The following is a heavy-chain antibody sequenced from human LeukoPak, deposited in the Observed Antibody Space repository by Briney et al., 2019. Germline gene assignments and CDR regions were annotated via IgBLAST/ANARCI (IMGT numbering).Heavy chain of an antibody. V-gene: IGHV4-39*01. CDR3: ARQDYYDSIGYFDY. D-gene: IGHD3-22*01. J-gene: IGHJ4*02. CDR1: GGSISSSSYY. Sequence: SETLSLTCTVSGGSISSSSYYWAWIRQPPGKELQWLGRMYYSGSSYYNPSLKSRVTMSVDTSKNQFSLNLSSVTAADTAVYYCARQDYYDSIGYFDYWGQGILVTVSS. CDR2: MYYSGSS.